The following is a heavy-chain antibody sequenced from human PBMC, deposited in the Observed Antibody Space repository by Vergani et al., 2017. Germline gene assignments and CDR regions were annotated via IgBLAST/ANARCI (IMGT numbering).Heavy chain of an antibody. J-gene: IGHJ3*02. Sequence: QVTLRESGPALVKPTQTLTLTCTFSGFSLSTSGMCVSWIRQPPGKALEWLAHIFSNDEKSYSTSLKSRLTISKDTSKSQVVLTMTNMDPVDTATYYCARIGHAFDIWGQGTMVTVSS. CDR1: GFSLSTSGMC. CDR2: IFSNDEK. CDR3: ARIGHAFDI. D-gene: IGHD3/OR15-3a*01. V-gene: IGHV2-26*01.